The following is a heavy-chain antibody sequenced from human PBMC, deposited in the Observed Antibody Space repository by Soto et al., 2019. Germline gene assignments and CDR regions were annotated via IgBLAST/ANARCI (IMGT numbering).Heavy chain of an antibody. J-gene: IGHJ6*02. D-gene: IGHD5-12*01. CDR3: ARDEKDIVATIPYYYYYYGMDV. CDR1: GYTFTSYA. V-gene: IGHV1-3*01. CDR2: INAGNGNT. Sequence: ASVKVSCKASGYTFTSYAMHWVRQAPGQRLEWMGWINAGNGNTKYSQKFQGRVTITRDTSASTAYMELSSLRSEDTAVYYCARDEKDIVATIPYYYYYYGMDVWGQGTTVTVSS.